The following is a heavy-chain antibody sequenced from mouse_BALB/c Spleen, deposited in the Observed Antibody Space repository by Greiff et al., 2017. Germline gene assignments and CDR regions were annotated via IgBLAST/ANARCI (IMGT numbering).Heavy chain of an antibody. J-gene: IGHJ2*01. Sequence: DVKLVESGGGLVQPGGSRKLSCAASGFTFSSFGMHWVRQAPEKGLEWVAYISSGSSTIYYADTVKGRFTISRDNPKNTLFLQMTSLRSEDTAMYYCARSNWDGYYFDYWGQGTTLTVSS. V-gene: IGHV5-17*02. CDR3: ARSNWDGYYFDY. CDR1: GFTFSSFG. D-gene: IGHD4-1*02. CDR2: ISSGSSTI.